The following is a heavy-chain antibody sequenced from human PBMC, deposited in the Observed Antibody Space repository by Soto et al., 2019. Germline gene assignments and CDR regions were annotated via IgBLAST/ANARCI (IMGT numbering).Heavy chain of an antibody. D-gene: IGHD2-21*02. CDR3: ARSIVVVTALDY. CDR2: INAGNGNT. CDR1: GYTFTSYA. J-gene: IGHJ4*02. Sequence: ASVKVSCTASGYTFTSYAMHWVRQAPGQRLEWMGWINAGNGNTKYSQKFQGRVTITRDASASTAYMELSSLRSEDTAVYYCARSIVVVTALDYWGQGTLVTVSS. V-gene: IGHV1-3*01.